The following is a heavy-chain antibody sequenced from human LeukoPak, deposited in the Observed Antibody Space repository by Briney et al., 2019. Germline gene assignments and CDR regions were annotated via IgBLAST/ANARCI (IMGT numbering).Heavy chain of an antibody. CDR1: GFTFSYYA. CDR2: IRRNGRSI. Sequence: GGGLRLAFAASGFTFSYYAMHSGRQAPGKELEYVAAIRRNGRSIPYANSVKGRFTISRDNSKNTLYLQMDSLRGEEMAVYYCARDTCGCGSGWHLYWYFDLWGRGTLVTVSS. D-gene: IGHD6-19*01. V-gene: IGHV3-64*01. CDR3: ARDTCGCGSGWHLYWYFDL. J-gene: IGHJ2*01.